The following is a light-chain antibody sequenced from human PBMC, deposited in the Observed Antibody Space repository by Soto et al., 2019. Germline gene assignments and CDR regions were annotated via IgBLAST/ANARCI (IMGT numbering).Light chain of an antibody. J-gene: IGKJ1*01. Sequence: ESVLTHSPGTLALSPGEGATLSGRASQSVSSNHLAWYQQKRGQPPRLLIYGASSRATGTPGRFSGSGSGTDFTLTITRLEPEDFAVYYCQQYGSSPQTFGQGTKVDI. CDR1: QSVSSNH. CDR2: GAS. V-gene: IGKV3-20*01. CDR3: QQYGSSPQT.